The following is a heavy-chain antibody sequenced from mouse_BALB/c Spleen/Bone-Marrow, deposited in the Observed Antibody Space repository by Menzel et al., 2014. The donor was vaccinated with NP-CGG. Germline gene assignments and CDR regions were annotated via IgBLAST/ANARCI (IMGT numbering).Heavy chain of an antibody. V-gene: IGHV1S56*01. J-gene: IGHJ3*01. CDR1: GYTFTSYD. CDR3: ARSGDSSGYGFAY. D-gene: IGHD3-2*01. CDR2: IYPGDGST. Sequence: VKVVESGPELVKPGALVKISCKASGYTFTSYDINWVKQRPGQGLEWIGWIYPGDGSTKYNEKFKGKATLTADKSSSTAYMQLSSLTPENSAVYFCARSGDSSGYGFAYWGQGTLVTVSA.